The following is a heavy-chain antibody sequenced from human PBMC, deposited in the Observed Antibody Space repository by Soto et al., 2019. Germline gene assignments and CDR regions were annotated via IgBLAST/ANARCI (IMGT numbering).Heavy chain of an antibody. CDR3: AKQGPDSRPRGGIWGSYREHHDAFDI. Sequence: GGSLRLSCTASGFSFTSAWMNWVRQAPGKGLEWVGRIKSKTHGGTTDYAEPVKGRFTISRDNSKNMVYLQMNSLKAEDTAVYYCAKQGPDSRPRGGIWGSYREHHDAFDIWGQGTMVTVSS. J-gene: IGHJ3*02. V-gene: IGHV3-15*07. CDR1: GFSFTSAW. CDR2: IKSKTHGGTT. D-gene: IGHD3-16*02.